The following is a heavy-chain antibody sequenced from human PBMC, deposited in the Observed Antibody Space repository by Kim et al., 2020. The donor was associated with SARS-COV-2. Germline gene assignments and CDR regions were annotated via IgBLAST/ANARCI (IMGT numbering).Heavy chain of an antibody. J-gene: IGHJ4*02. CDR3: ARPGSLGELSPGFDY. CDR1: GYSFTSYW. V-gene: IGHV5-51*01. Sequence: GESLKISCKGSGYSFTSYWIGWVRQMPGKGLEWMGIIYPGDSDTRYSPSFQGQVTISADKSISTAYLQWSSLKASDTAMYYCARPGSLGELSPGFDYWGQGTLVTVSS. CDR2: IYPGDSDT. D-gene: IGHD3-16*02.